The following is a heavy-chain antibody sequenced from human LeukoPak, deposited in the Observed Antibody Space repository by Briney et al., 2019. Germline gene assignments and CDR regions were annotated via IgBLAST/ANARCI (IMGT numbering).Heavy chain of an antibody. Sequence: GGSLRLSCAASGFTFSGSAIHWVRQSSGKGLEWVANIKQDGSEKNYVDSVKGRFTISRDNAKNSLYLQMNSLRAEDTAVYYCVRGRLTTDYWGQGTLVTVSS. V-gene: IGHV3-7*05. CDR1: GFTFSGSA. J-gene: IGHJ4*02. D-gene: IGHD1-1*01. CDR3: VRGRLTTDY. CDR2: IKQDGSEK.